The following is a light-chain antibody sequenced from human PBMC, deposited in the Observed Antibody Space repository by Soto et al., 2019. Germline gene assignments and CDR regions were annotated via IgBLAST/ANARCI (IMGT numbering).Light chain of an antibody. V-gene: IGKV1-5*01. Sequence: DIQMTQSPSTLSASVGDRVIITCRASQSISSWLAWYQQKPGKAPNLLISDASSLQSGVPSRFSGSGSGTEFTLPFTSLTPDDFATYSCKKNNPYSRRTFGQGPKVEI. CDR1: QSISSW. J-gene: IGKJ1*01. CDR3: KKNNPYSRRT. CDR2: DAS.